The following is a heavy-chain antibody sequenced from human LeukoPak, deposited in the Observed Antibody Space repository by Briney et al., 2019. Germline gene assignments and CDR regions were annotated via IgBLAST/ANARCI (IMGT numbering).Heavy chain of an antibody. D-gene: IGHD3-3*01. CDR3: ARDGDFWSNSYYYYMDV. Sequence: SVKVSCKASGGTFSSYAISWVRQAPGQGLEWMGGIIPIFGTANYAQKFQGRVTITADESTSTAYMELSSLRSEDTAMYYCARDGDFWSNSYYYYMDVWGKGTTVTVSS. J-gene: IGHJ6*03. V-gene: IGHV1-69*13. CDR2: IIPIFGTA. CDR1: GGTFSSYA.